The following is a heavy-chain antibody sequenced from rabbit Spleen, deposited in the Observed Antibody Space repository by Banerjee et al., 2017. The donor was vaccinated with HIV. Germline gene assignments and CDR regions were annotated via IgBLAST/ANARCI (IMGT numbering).Heavy chain of an antibody. CDR3: ARASEYPYYFNL. D-gene: IGHD3-1*01. CDR1: GFSFSSGYY. Sequence: QEQLEESGGGLVKPGASLTLTCKASGFSFSSGYYMSWVRQAPGKGLEWIGCIFIGDGDTYYANWARGRFTISATSSTTVTLRMTSLTAADTATYFCARASEYPYYFNLWGPGTLVTVS. J-gene: IGHJ4*01. CDR2: IFIGDGDT. V-gene: IGHV1S45*01.